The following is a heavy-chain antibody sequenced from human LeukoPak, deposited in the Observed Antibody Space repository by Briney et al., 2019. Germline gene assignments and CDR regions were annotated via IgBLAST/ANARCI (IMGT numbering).Heavy chain of an antibody. CDR1: GFTFSSYA. J-gene: IGHJ4*02. CDR3: ANLAYDSSGYYLD. Sequence: GGSLRLSCAASGFTFSSYAMSWVRQAPGKGLEWVSAISAGDGSTYYADSVKGRFTISRDNSKNTLYLQMNSLRAEDTAVYYCANLAYDSSGYYLDWGQGTLVTVSS. D-gene: IGHD3-22*01. V-gene: IGHV3-23*01. CDR2: ISAGDGST.